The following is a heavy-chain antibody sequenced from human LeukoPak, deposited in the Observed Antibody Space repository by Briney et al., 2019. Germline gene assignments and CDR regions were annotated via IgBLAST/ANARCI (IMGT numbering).Heavy chain of an antibody. CDR2: IKQDGSEK. J-gene: IGHJ4*02. D-gene: IGHD1-14*01. CDR3: ARLGPRQVYDY. CDR1: AFTFSSYW. Sequence: GGSLRLSCAAPAFTFSSYWMSWVRQAPGKWLQWVSNIKQDGSEKYYVDSVKGRFTISRDNAMNSLYLQMDSLRSDDTAVYYCARLGPRQVYDYWGQGTLVTVSS. V-gene: IGHV3-7*05.